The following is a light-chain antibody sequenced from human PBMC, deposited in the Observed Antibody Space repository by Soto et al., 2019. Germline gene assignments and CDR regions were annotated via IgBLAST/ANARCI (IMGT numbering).Light chain of an antibody. CDR1: QSVSSSY. V-gene: IGKV3-20*01. CDR3: QQYGSPQA. CDR2: GAS. Sequence: EIVLTQSPGTLSLSPGERATLSCRASQSVSSSYLAWYQQKPGQAPRLLIYGASSRATGIPDRFSGSGSGTDFTLTISRLEPEDFAVYHCQQYGSPQAFGQGTKVDIK. J-gene: IGKJ1*01.